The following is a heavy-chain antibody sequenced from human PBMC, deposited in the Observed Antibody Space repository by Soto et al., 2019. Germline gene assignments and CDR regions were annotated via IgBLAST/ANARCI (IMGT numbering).Heavy chain of an antibody. Sequence: VGSLRLSCAASGFTFSSYSMNWVRQAPGKGLEWVSSISSSSSYIYYADSVKGRFTISRDNAKNSLYLQMNSLRAEDTAVYYCARDGQQQLAYYYYGMDVWGQGTTVTVSS. CDR3: ARDGQQQLAYYYYGMDV. J-gene: IGHJ6*02. V-gene: IGHV3-21*01. CDR1: GFTFSSYS. CDR2: ISSSSSYI. D-gene: IGHD6-13*01.